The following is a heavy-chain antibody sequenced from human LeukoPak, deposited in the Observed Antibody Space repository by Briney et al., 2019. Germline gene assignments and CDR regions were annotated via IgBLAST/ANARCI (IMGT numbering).Heavy chain of an antibody. D-gene: IGHD6-13*01. CDR2: IYYSGST. CDR3: AGGYSSSWSPDY. V-gene: IGHV4-59*12. J-gene: IGHJ4*02. Sequence: SETLSLTCTVSGGSISSYYWSWIRQPPGKGLEGVGYIYYSGSTNYNPSLNNSVTLSVDPSNTQFSLKLSPVPAAETPVYYCAGGYSSSWSPDYWRQRTLVTVSS. CDR1: GGSISSYY.